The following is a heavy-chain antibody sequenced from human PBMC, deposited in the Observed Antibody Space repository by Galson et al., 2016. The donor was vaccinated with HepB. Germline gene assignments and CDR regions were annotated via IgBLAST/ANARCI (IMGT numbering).Heavy chain of an antibody. CDR2: IWFDGTTK. CDR1: GFSFSNYG. Sequence: SLRLSCAAFGFSFSNYGLHWVRQAPGKGLEWVAVIWFDGTTKYYADSVKGRFTISRDSSNNTLFLQMNSLRAEDTAVYYCGREGYDSSGYCGPGDYWGQGTLVTVSS. J-gene: IGHJ4*02. V-gene: IGHV3-33*01. D-gene: IGHD3-22*01. CDR3: GREGYDSSGYCGPGDY.